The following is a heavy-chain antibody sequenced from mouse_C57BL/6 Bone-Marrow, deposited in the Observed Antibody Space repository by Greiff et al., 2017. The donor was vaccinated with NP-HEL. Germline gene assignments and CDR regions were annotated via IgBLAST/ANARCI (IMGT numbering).Heavy chain of an antibody. CDR3: TRLTELGYLDY. CDR2: IDPETGGT. Sequence: QVQLQQSGAELVRPGASVTLSCKASGYTFTDYEMHWVKPTPVHGLEWIGAIDPETGGTAYNQKFKGKAILTAAKSSSTAYMELRSLTSEDSAVDYCTRLTELGYLDYWGQGTTLTVSS. CDR1: GYTFTDYE. D-gene: IGHD4-1*01. J-gene: IGHJ2*01. V-gene: IGHV1-15*01.